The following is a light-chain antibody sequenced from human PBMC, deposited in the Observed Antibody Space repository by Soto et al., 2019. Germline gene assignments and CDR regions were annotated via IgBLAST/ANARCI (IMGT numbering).Light chain of an antibody. J-gene: IGKJ1*01. V-gene: IGKV1-5*03. CDR3: QQYNSYSWT. Sequence: DIQMTQSPSTLSASVGDRVTIACRASQSISNYLAWYQQKPGKAPKLLIYKASSLESGVPSRFSGSGSGTEFPLTISSRRPNDFATYYCQQYNSYSWTFGQGTKVEIK. CDR2: KAS. CDR1: QSISNY.